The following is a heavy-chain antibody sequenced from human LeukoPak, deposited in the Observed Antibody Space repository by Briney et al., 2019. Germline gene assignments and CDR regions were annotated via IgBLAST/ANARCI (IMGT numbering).Heavy chain of an antibody. CDR1: GFTFSSHW. V-gene: IGHV3-30*03. CDR2: ISYDGSNK. Sequence: GGSLRLSCAASGFTFSSHWMSWVRQAPGKGLEWVAVISYDGSNKYYADSVKGRFTISRDNSKNTLYLQMNSLRAEDTAVYYCARDRTYYDYVWGSPDYWGQGTLVTVSS. CDR3: ARDRTYYDYVWGSPDY. D-gene: IGHD3-16*01. J-gene: IGHJ4*02.